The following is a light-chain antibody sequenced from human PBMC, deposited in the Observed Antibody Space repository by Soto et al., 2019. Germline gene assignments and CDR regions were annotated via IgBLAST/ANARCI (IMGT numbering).Light chain of an antibody. V-gene: IGKV3D-20*02. CDR1: RSVTNNY. J-gene: IGKJ1*01. CDR2: GAS. CDR3: QQRSNRPRT. Sequence: DTVVTISVGSLSFFPSERATLSCRASRSVTNNYLAWHQQKPGQTPRLLIYGASSRATGIPDRFSGSGSGTDFTLTISRLQPEDFALYYCQQRSNRPRTFGHGTKVDNK.